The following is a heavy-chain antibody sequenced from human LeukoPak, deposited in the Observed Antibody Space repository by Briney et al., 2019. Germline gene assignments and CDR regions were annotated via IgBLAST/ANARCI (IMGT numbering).Heavy chain of an antibody. D-gene: IGHD1-26*01. CDR3: AREASLVGATIY. J-gene: IGHJ4*02. CDR1: GDSISHYY. V-gene: IGHV4-59*01. CDR2: IDYSGST. Sequence: SETLSLTCTVSGDSISHYYWSWIRQPPGKGLEWIASIDYSGSTNYNPSLKSRVNISIDTSKKQFSLKLNSVTAADTAVYYCAREASLVGATIYWGQGTLVTVSS.